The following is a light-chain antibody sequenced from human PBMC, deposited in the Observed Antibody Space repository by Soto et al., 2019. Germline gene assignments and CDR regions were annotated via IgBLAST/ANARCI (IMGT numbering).Light chain of an antibody. CDR3: QQYNSYSKT. CDR1: QGISSW. V-gene: IGKV1-5*03. CDR2: KAS. J-gene: IGKJ1*01. Sequence: DIQLTQSPSSVSESVGDRVTITCRAGQGISSWLAWYQQKPGKAPKLLIYKASSLESGVPSRFSGSGSGTEFTLTISSLQPDDFATYYCQQYNSYSKTFGQGTKVDI.